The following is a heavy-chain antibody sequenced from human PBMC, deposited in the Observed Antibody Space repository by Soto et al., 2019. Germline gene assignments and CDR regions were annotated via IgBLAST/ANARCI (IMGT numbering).Heavy chain of an antibody. V-gene: IGHV1-18*04. CDR1: GYSFSDYG. CDR2: ISTYNGNT. CDR3: ARYGYSSGWYLGTGMDV. Sequence: QVQLVQSGAEVKKPGASLKVSCQASGYSFSDYGIAWVRQAPGRGLAWVGWISTYNGNTNYAQKFQGRVTMTTDTSANTAYMELRSLRSDDTAMYYCARYGYSSGWYLGTGMDVWGQGTPVTVSS. D-gene: IGHD6-19*01. J-gene: IGHJ6*02.